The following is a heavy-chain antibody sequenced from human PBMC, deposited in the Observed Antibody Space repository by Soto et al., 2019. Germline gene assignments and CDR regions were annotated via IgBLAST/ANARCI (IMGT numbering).Heavy chain of an antibody. CDR1: GITVSSNF. D-gene: IGHD2-21*01. CDR2: LDSGGNT. V-gene: IGHV3-66*01. Sequence: EVQLVESGGGVVQPGGSLRLSCAASGITVSSNFMSWVRQTPGKGLEWVSILDSGGNTYYADSLKGRFTISRDNSKNTVYLQMNSLRPEDAAVYYCARDSHSPNRFDDWGQGTLVTVSS. J-gene: IGHJ4*02. CDR3: ARDSHSPNRFDD.